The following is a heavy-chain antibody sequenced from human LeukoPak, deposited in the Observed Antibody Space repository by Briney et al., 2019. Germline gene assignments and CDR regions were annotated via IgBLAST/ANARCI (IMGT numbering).Heavy chain of an antibody. J-gene: IGHJ6*03. CDR1: GYTFTNYG. Sequence: ASVKVSCKASGYTFTNYGVTWVRQAPGQGLEWMGWISPYNGNTNYAQKLQGRVTMTTDTSTSTAYMELRSLRSDDTAVYYCARDELGEDYYYHYYMDVWGKGTTVTISS. V-gene: IGHV1-18*01. D-gene: IGHD3-10*01. CDR2: ISPYNGNT. CDR3: ARDELGEDYYYHYYMDV.